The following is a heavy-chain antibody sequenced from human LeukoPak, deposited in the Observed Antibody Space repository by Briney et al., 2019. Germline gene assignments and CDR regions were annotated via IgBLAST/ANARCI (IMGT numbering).Heavy chain of an antibody. CDR3: AKGGKWDVTPFDY. CDR2: ISGGGGST. D-gene: IGHD1-26*01. J-gene: IGHJ4*02. Sequence: GGSLRLSCAASGFTFTSYSMNWVRQAPGKGLEWVSTISGGGGSTYYADSMKGRFTISRDNSKNTLYLQVNSLRAEDTAVYYCAKGGKWDVTPFDYWGQGTLVTVSS. CDR1: GFTFTSYS. V-gene: IGHV3-23*01.